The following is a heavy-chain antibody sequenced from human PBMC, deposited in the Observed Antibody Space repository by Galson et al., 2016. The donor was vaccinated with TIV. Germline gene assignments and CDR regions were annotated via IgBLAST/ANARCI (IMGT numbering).Heavy chain of an antibody. CDR2: IDTDGTTT. CDR3: VRDRLGWH. CDR1: GISVNNDW. V-gene: IGHV3-74*01. Sequence: SLRLSCAASGISVNNDWIHWVRQSPEKGLVWVARIDTDGTTTYYADSVKGRFSISRDNAKNTVYLQMNNLIADDTAVYYCVRDRLGWHWGQGTLVTVSS. D-gene: IGHD3-16*01. J-gene: IGHJ1*01.